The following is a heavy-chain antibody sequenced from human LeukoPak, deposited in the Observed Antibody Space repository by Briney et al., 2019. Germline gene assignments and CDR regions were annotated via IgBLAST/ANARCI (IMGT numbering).Heavy chain of an antibody. D-gene: IGHD4-11*01. V-gene: IGHV3-23*01. J-gene: IGHJ4*02. CDR2: ISGSGGST. CDR1: GSTFSSYA. Sequence: GGSLRLSCAASGSTFSSYAMSWVRQAPGKGLEWVSAISGSGGSTYYADSVRGRFTISRDNSKNTLYLQMNSLRAEDTAVYYCAKDSLGDYSNYWLDYWGQGTLVTVSS. CDR3: AKDSLGDYSNYWLDY.